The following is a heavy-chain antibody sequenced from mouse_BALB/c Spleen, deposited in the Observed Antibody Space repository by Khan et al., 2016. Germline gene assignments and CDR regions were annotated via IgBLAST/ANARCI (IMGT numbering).Heavy chain of an antibody. CDR2: TFPSDSYT. D-gene: IGHD2-4*01. CDR1: GYTFTSYW. J-gene: IGHJ3*01. Sequence: QVQLQQSGAELVRPGASVKLSCKASGYTFTSYWINWLKQRPGQGLEWIGNTFPSDSYTNSNQKFKDKATLTVDKSSSTAYMHLSSPTSEDSAVYYCTRGESTMIRGFAYWGQGTLVTVSA. V-gene: IGHV1-69*02. CDR3: TRGESTMIRGFAY.